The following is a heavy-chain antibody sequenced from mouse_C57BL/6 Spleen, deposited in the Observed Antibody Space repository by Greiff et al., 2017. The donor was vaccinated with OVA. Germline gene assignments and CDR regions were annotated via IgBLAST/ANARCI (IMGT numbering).Heavy chain of an antibody. Sequence: QVQLKQSGAELVRPGTSVKVSCKASGYAFTNYLIEWVKQRPGQGLEWIGVINPGSGGTNYNEKFKGKATLTADKSSSTAYMQLSSLTSEDSAVYVCARYGDYESYAMDYWGQGTSVTVSS. CDR1: GYAFTNYL. CDR2: INPGSGGT. D-gene: IGHD2-4*01. CDR3: ARYGDYESYAMDY. J-gene: IGHJ4*01. V-gene: IGHV1-54*01.